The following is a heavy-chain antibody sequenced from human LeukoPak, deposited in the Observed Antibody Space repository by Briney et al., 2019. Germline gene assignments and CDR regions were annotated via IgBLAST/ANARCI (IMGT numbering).Heavy chain of an antibody. CDR1: GGSISSGSYY. CDR2: IYTSGST. CDR3: ARARYYYDSSGYYYELDDY. Sequence: SETLSLTCTVSGGSISSGSYYWSWIRRPAGKGLEWIGRIYTSGSTNYNPSLKSRVTISVDTSKNQFSLKLSSVTAADTAVYYCARARYYYDSSGYYYELDDYWGQGTLVTVS. J-gene: IGHJ4*02. D-gene: IGHD3-22*01. V-gene: IGHV4-61*02.